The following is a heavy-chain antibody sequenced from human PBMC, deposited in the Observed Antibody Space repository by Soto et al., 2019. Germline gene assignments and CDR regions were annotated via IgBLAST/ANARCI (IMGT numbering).Heavy chain of an antibody. Sequence: QVHLVESGGGVVQPGRPLRLSCAASEFTFGSYAMHWVRQAPGKGLEWVAVISYDGRHQYYTGSVKGRFTISRDNSKNPLFLQMTSLRDGDTAVYYCATWGVTAGDYWGQGTLGTVSS. J-gene: IGHJ4*02. D-gene: IGHD3-16*01. V-gene: IGHV3-30*04. CDR1: EFTFGSYA. CDR2: ISYDGRHQ. CDR3: ATWGVTAGDY.